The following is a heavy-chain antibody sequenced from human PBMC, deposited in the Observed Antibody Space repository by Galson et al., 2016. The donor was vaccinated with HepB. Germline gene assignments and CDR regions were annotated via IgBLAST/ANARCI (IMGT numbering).Heavy chain of an antibody. CDR2: INWDGGSI. CDR1: GFTFDDYT. CDR3: AKGSYHLSYYYGMDV. J-gene: IGHJ6*02. V-gene: IGHV3-43*01. Sequence: SLRLSCAASGFTFDDYTMHWVRQAPGKGLEWISLINWDGGSIYYADSVKGRFTISRDNSKNSLYLQMSSLRTEDTALYYCAKGSYHLSYYYGMDVWGQGTTVTVSS. D-gene: IGHD3-16*02.